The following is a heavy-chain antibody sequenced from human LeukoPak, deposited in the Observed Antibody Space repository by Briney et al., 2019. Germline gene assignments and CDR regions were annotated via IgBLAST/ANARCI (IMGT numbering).Heavy chain of an antibody. J-gene: IGHJ4*02. Sequence: GGSLRLSCAASGFTFTDYYMSWVRQAPGKGLEWVSATSGSGGSTYYADSVKGRFTISRDNSKNTLYLQMNSLRAEDTAVYYCAKASQTQYSAEDYWGQGTLVTVSS. D-gene: IGHD1-26*01. V-gene: IGHV3-23*01. CDR1: GFTFTDYY. CDR2: TSGSGGST. CDR3: AKASQTQYSAEDY.